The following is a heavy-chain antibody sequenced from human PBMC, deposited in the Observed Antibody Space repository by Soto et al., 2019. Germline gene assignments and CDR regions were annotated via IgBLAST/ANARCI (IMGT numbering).Heavy chain of an antibody. D-gene: IGHD2-2*01. Sequence: PGGSLRLSCAASGYTFSSYCMNWVRQAPGKGLEWVSSISGSTNYIYYADSLKGRFTISRDNAKNSLYLQINSLRAEDTAVYYCARDEDIVVVPAIRAFDIWGQGTMVTVSS. CDR3: ARDEDIVVVPAIRAFDI. J-gene: IGHJ3*02. CDR1: GYTFSSYC. CDR2: ISGSTNYI. V-gene: IGHV3-21*01.